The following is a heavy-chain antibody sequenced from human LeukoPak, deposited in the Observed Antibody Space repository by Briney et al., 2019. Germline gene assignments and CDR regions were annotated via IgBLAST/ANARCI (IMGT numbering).Heavy chain of an antibody. CDR1: GYTFTSYA. V-gene: IGHV7-4-1*02. D-gene: IGHD3-22*01. CDR2: INTNTGNP. CDR3: ARSLGGYYDSSGYYPAMDNWYFDL. Sequence: ASVKVSCKASGYTFTSYAMNWVRQAPGQGLEWMGWINTNTGNPTYAQGFTGRFVFSLDTSVSTAYLQISSLKAEDTAVYYCARSLGGYYDSSGYYPAMDNWYFDLWGRGTLVTVSS. J-gene: IGHJ2*01.